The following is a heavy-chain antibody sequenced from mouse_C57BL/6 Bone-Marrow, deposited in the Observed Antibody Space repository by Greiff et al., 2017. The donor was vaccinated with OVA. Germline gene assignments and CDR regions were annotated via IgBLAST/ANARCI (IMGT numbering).Heavy chain of an antibody. V-gene: IGHV1-69*01. CDR3: ATTVVADY. CDR2: IDPSDSYT. CDR1: GYTFTSYW. J-gene: IGHJ2*01. Sequence: VQLQQPGAELVMPGASVKLSCKASGYTFTSYWMHWVKQRPGQGLEWIGEIDPSDSYTNYNQKFKGKSTLTVDKSSSTAYMQLSSLTSEDSAVYYCATTVVADYWGQGTTLTVSS. D-gene: IGHD1-1*01.